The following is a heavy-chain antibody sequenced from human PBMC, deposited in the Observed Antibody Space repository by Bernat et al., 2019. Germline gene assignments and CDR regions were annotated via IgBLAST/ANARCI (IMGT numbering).Heavy chain of an antibody. Sequence: QLQLQESGPGLVKPSETLSLTCTVSGGSISSSSYYWGWIRQPPGKGLEWIGSIYYSGSTYYNPSLKSRVTISVDTSKNQFSLTLSSVPAADTAVYYCARHEYYDFWSGYGMDVWGQGTTVTVSS. CDR2: IYYSGST. CDR1: GGSISSSSYY. J-gene: IGHJ6*02. D-gene: IGHD3-3*01. V-gene: IGHV4-39*01. CDR3: ARHEYYDFWSGYGMDV.